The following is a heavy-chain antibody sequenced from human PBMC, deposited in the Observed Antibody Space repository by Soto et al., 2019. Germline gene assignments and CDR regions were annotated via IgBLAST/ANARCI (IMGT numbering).Heavy chain of an antibody. J-gene: IGHJ3*02. CDR1: GFTFSSYG. V-gene: IGHV3-33*01. D-gene: IGHD3-22*01. CDR3: ARGYYYDSSGSGDAFDI. CDR2: IWYDGSNK. Sequence: QVQLVESGGGVVQPGRSLRLSCAASGFTFSSYGMHWVRQAPGKGLEWVAVIWYDGSNKYYADYVKGRFTISRDNSKNTLYLQMNSLRAEDTAVYYCARGYYYDSSGSGDAFDIWGQGTMVTVSS.